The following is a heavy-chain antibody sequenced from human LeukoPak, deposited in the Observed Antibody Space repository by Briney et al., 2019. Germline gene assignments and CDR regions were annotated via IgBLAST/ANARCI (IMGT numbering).Heavy chain of an antibody. J-gene: IGHJ5*02. V-gene: IGHV4-39*02. CDR1: GGSIISTNYY. D-gene: IGHD3-16*01. Sequence: SETLSLTCSVSGGSIISTNYYWGWIRQPPGKGLEWIGSIYQSGSGSSYYNPSLKSRVTISGDTSKNHFFLRLSSVTAADTAVYYCARGGGVDPWGQGTLVTVSS. CDR3: ARGGGVDP. CDR2: IYQSGSGSS.